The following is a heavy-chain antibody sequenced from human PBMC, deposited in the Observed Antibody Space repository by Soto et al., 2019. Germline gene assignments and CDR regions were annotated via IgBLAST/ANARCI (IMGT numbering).Heavy chain of an antibody. CDR3: AKDFEYNWNYYYYGMDV. CDR2: IYPYDSDT. J-gene: IGHJ6*02. CDR1: GYTFTNYW. Sequence: GESLKISCKGFGYTFTNYWVAWVRQMPGKGLEWMGIIYPYDSDTRYSPSFQGQVTLSADKSINTAYLQWNSLKASDTAMYYCAKDFEYNWNYYYYGMDVWGQGTTVTVSS. V-gene: IGHV5-51*01. D-gene: IGHD1-20*01.